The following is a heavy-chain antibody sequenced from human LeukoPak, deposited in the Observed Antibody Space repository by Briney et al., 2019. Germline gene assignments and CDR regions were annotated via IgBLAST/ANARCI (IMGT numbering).Heavy chain of an antibody. CDR2: IYYSGTT. J-gene: IGHJ3*02. D-gene: IGHD3-22*01. CDR1: GGSIGSHY. Sequence: SETLSLTCTVSGGSIGSHYWSWIRQPPGEGLEWIGYIYYSGTTSYNPSLRSRVTISVDTSKNQFSLKLSSVTAADTAVYYCARDYYDSRGEAFDIWGLGTMVTVSS. V-gene: IGHV4-59*11. CDR3: ARDYYDSRGEAFDI.